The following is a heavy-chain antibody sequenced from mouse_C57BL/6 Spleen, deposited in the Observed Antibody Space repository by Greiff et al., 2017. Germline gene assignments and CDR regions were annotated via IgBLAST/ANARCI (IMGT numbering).Heavy chain of an antibody. Sequence: QVTLKESGPGILQSSQTLSLTCSFSGFSLSTSGMGVSWIRQPSGKGLEWLAHIYWDDDKRYNPSLKSRLTISKDTSRNQVFLKITSVDTADTATYYCARSPFYGSSSSWFAYWGQGTLVTVSA. CDR2: IYWDDDK. CDR1: GFSLSTSGMG. J-gene: IGHJ3*01. CDR3: ARSPFYGSSSSWFAY. D-gene: IGHD1-1*01. V-gene: IGHV8-12*01.